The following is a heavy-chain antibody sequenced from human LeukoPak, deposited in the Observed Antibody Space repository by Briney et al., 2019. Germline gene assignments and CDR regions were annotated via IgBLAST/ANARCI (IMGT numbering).Heavy chain of an antibody. V-gene: IGHV3-73*01. CDR1: GFTFSDSG. CDR2: IRSKANSYAT. CDR3: TRYGDYPFDY. D-gene: IGHD2-21*01. Sequence: PGGSLRLSCAASGFTFSDSGMHWVRQASGKGLEWVGRIRSKANSYATAYAASVEGRFTISRDDSKNTAYLQMNSLKTEDTAVYYCTRYGDYPFDYWGQGTLVTVSS. J-gene: IGHJ4*02.